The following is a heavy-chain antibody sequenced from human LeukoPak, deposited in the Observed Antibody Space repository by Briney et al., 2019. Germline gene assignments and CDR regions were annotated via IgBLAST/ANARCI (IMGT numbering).Heavy chain of an antibody. D-gene: IGHD4-11*01. CDR1: GFTFSSYG. Sequence: GGSLRLSCAASGFTFSSYGMHWVRQAPGKGLEWVAVIWYDGSNKYYADSVKGRFTISRDNSKNTPYLQMNSLRAEDTAVYYCAKDPTQALYYFDYWGQGTLVTVSS. V-gene: IGHV3-33*06. CDR2: IWYDGSNK. J-gene: IGHJ4*02. CDR3: AKDPTQALYYFDY.